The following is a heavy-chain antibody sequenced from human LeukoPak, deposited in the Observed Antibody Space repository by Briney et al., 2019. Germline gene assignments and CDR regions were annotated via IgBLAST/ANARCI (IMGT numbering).Heavy chain of an antibody. D-gene: IGHD2-2*01. CDR2: IYYSGST. CDR1: GGSISSYY. Sequence: SETLSLTCTVSGGSISSYYWGWIRQPPGKGLEWIGSIYYSGSTYYNPSLKSRVTISVDTSKNQFSLKLSSVTAADTAVYYRARRGSIVVVPAADYYYYMDVWGKGTTVTVSS. J-gene: IGHJ6*03. V-gene: IGHV4-39*01. CDR3: ARRGSIVVVPAADYYYYMDV.